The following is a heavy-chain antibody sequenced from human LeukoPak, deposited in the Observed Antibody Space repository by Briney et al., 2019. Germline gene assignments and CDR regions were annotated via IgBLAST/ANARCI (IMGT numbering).Heavy chain of an antibody. Sequence: GGSLRLSCAASGFTLNGYWMHWVRQAPGKGLVWVSLVETDGSSATYADSVRGRFTISRDNAENTVYLQMNSLRVEDTAVYYCVRDVPHNWFDSWGQETLVTVSS. CDR3: VRDVPHNWFDS. V-gene: IGHV3-74*01. CDR2: VETDGSSA. J-gene: IGHJ5*01. CDR1: GFTLNGYW.